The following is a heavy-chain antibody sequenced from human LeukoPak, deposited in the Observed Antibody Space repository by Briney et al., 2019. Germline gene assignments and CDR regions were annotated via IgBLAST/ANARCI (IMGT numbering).Heavy chain of an antibody. CDR1: GFTFSRYA. J-gene: IGHJ4*02. CDR2: ISSKVAST. V-gene: IGHV3-64D*06. Sequence: GGSLRLSCSASGFTFSRYAMHWVRQAPGKGLEYVSAISSKVASTYYADSVKGRFTISRDNSKNTLYLQMSSLRAEDTAVYYCVKDGGYSGYVTFGYWGQGTLVTVSS. CDR3: VKDGGYSGYVTFGY. D-gene: IGHD5-12*01.